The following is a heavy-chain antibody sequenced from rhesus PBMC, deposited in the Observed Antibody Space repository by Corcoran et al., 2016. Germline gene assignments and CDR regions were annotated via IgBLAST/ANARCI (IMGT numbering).Heavy chain of an antibody. J-gene: IGHJ4*01. CDR1: GFPFSSYW. Sequence: EVQLVESGGGLAKPGGSLRLSFAASGFPFSSYWMNWVRQTPGKGLEWISAINSGGGSTYYADSVKGRFTISRDNSKNTLSLQMNSLRAEDTAVYYCAKAMGGYTNWGQGVLVTVSS. D-gene: IGHD5-24*01. CDR2: INSGGGST. CDR3: AKAMGGYTN. V-gene: IGHV3S42*01.